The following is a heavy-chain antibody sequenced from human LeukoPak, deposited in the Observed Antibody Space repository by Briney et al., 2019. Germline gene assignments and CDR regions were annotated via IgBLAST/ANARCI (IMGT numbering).Heavy chain of an antibody. CDR1: GFTFSDYG. Sequence: GGSLRLSCAAAGFTFSDYGMNWVRQAPGKGLEWGSGISGSGISTYYADSAKGRSTISRDNSKNTLYLQMNSLRVEDTAVYYCAKSWNYYDSSGDDALDIWGQGTMVAVSS. CDR3: AKSWNYYDSSGDDALDI. V-gene: IGHV3-23*01. J-gene: IGHJ3*02. D-gene: IGHD3-22*01. CDR2: ISGSGIST.